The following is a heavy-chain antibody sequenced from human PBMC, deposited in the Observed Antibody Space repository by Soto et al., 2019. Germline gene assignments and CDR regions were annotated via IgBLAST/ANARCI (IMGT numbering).Heavy chain of an antibody. CDR1: GGTFSSYA. D-gene: IGHD6-13*01. J-gene: IGHJ5*02. V-gene: IGHV1-69*13. Sequence: SVKVSCKASGGTFSSYAISWVRQAPGQGLEWMGGIIPIFGTANYAQKFQGRVTITADESTSTAYVELSSLRSEDTAVYYCARGIAAAGNWFDPWGQGTLVTVSS. CDR2: IIPIFGTA. CDR3: ARGIAAAGNWFDP.